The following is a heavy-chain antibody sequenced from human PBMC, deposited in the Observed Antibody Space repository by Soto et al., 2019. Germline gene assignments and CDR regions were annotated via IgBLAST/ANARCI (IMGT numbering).Heavy chain of an antibody. J-gene: IGHJ4*02. D-gene: IGHD1-1*01. CDR3: ARGRYGDY. V-gene: IGHV1-18*01. CDR1: GYTFTSYG. Sequence: QVHLVQSGAEVKKPGASVKVSCKGSGYTFTSYGITWVRQAPGQGLEWMGWISAHNGNTDYAQKHEGRVTVTTDTPTTTAYRELRGLRTDDTAVNSCARGRYGDYWGQGALVTVSS. CDR2: ISAHNGNT.